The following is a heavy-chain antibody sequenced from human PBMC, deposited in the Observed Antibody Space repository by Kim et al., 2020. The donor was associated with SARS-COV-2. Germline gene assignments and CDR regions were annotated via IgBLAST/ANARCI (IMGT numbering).Heavy chain of an antibody. D-gene: IGHD6-13*01. CDR2: IYYSGDT. Sequence: SETLSLTCTVSGGSISGAQYYWNWVRQSPGKGLEWIGYIYYSGDTYYNPSLQSRFTISVDTSKNQFSLELRSVTAADTAVYYCARVKAASDLLRPLASWGQGTLVAVSS. V-gene: IGHV4-30-4*01. CDR1: GGSISGAQYY. J-gene: IGHJ5*02. CDR3: ARVKAASDLLRPLAS.